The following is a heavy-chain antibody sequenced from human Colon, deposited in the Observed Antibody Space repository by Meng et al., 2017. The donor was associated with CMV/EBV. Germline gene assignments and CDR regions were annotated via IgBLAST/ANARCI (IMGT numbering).Heavy chain of an antibody. CDR3: ARGGVGKLTGYYYYGMDV. V-gene: IGHV1-69*04. CDR2: IIASLART. J-gene: IGHJ6*02. Sequence: GGSLRLSCAASGGTFSSYAITWVRQAPGQGLEWVGRIIASLARTSHAQKFQGRVTISADPSTNTAYMELSSLRSEDTAVYYCARGGVGKLTGYYYYGMDVWGQGTTVTVSS. D-gene: IGHD3-10*01. CDR1: GGTFSSYA.